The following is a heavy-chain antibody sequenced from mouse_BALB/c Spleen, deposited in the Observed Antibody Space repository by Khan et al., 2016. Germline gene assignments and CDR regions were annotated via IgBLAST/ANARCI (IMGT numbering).Heavy chain of an antibody. CDR1: GYTFTNYG. D-gene: IGHD1-2*01. Sequence: QIQLVQSGPELKKPGETVKISCKASGYTFTNYGMNWVKQAPGKGLKWMGWINTYTGEPTYADDFKGRVAFSLETSASTAYLQIHNLKNEEVATFFCATRDYGLAMDYWGQGTSVTVSS. CDR2: INTYTGEP. V-gene: IGHV9-1*02. CDR3: ATRDYGLAMDY. J-gene: IGHJ4*01.